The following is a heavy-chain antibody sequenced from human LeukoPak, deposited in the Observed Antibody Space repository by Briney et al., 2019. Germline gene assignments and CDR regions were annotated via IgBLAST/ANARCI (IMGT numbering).Heavy chain of an antibody. CDR2: IYSGART. D-gene: IGHD6-6*01. CDR1: GFSVSDNY. Sequence: PGGSLRLSCAASGFSVSDNYMSWVRQAPGKGLEWVSCIYSGARTEYADSVKGRFTISRDNSKNTLYLQMNSLRAEDTAVYYCAVMGGEHLVLDYWGQGTLVTVSS. CDR3: AVMGGEHLVLDY. J-gene: IGHJ4*02. V-gene: IGHV3-66*01.